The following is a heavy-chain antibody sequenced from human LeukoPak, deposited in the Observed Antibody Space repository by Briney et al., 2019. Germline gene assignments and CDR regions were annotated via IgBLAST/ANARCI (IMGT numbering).Heavy chain of an antibody. CDR1: GFTFSSYW. CDR3: ARDLAARPHWFDP. Sequence: GGSLRLSCAASGFTFSSYWMSWVRQAPGKGLEWVANIKQDGSEKYYVDSVKGRFTISRDNAKNSLYLQMYSLRAEDTAVYYCARDLAARPHWFDPWGQGTLVTVSS. J-gene: IGHJ5*02. CDR2: IKQDGSEK. D-gene: IGHD6-6*01. V-gene: IGHV3-7*01.